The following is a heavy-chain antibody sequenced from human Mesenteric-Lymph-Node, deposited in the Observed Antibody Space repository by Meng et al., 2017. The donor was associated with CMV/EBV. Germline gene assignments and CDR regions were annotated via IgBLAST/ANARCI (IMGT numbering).Heavy chain of an antibody. Sequence: GESLKISCTASGFTFSDFSMTWVRQAPGKGLEWVSVVYAAGSETSYADSVKGRFTISRDNSRNTVYLQMNSLRAEDTALYYCAKDIRAVSYGMDVWGQGTTVTVSS. J-gene: IGHJ6*02. CDR1: GFTFSDFS. V-gene: IGHV3-23*03. CDR3: AKDIRAVSYGMDV. D-gene: IGHD3-10*01. CDR2: VYAAGSET.